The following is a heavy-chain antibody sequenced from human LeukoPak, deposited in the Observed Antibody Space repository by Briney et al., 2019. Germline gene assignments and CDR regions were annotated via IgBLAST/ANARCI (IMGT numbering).Heavy chain of an antibody. Sequence: PSETLSLTCEVNGGSFNGYHWTWIRQSPGKGLEWIGEINDSGSPIYSPSLRSRLTISVDTSKNQFSVTLTSVTVADTAVYYCARGPHQQWPLGQFWGQGSLVTVSS. D-gene: IGHD6-19*01. CDR2: INDSGSP. CDR3: ARGPHQQWPLGQF. J-gene: IGHJ4*02. V-gene: IGHV4-34*01. CDR1: GGSFNGYH.